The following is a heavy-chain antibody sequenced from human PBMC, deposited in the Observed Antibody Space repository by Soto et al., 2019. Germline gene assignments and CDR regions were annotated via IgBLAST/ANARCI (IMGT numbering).Heavy chain of an antibody. CDR3: ARDRPNPGFDY. Sequence: PGGSLRLSCAASGFTFSSYAMHWVRQAPGKGLEWVAVISYDGSNKYYADSVKGRFTISRDNSKNTLYLQMNSLRAEDTAVYYCARDRPNPGFDYWGQGTLVTVSS. CDR1: GFTFSSYA. V-gene: IGHV3-30-3*01. J-gene: IGHJ4*02. D-gene: IGHD7-27*01. CDR2: ISYDGSNK.